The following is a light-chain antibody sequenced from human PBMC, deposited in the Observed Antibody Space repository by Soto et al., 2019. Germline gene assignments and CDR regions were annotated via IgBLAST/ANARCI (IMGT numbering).Light chain of an antibody. Sequence: DIVMTQSPATLSVSPGERATLSCRASQTVSSNNVAWYQHKPGQAPRLLMYGASTRATGIPARFSGSGSGTEFTLTISSLQSEDFAVYFCQQYNNWPRTFGQGTKVEMK. CDR1: QTVSSN. CDR3: QQYNNWPRT. J-gene: IGKJ1*01. V-gene: IGKV3-15*01. CDR2: GAS.